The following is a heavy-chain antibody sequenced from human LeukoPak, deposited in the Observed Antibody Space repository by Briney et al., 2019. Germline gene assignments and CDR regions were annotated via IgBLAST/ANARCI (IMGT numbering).Heavy chain of an antibody. CDR1: GGSLSSFY. CDR2: INTSGNT. Sequence: PSETLSLTCTVSGGSLSSFYWSWVRQPAGPGLEWIGRINTSGNTNYNPSLKSRVTMSIDTSKNQFSLKLSSMTAADTAVYYCARTRSWLPFEYWGQGTLVTVSS. J-gene: IGHJ4*02. V-gene: IGHV4-4*07. D-gene: IGHD5-12*01. CDR3: ARTRSWLPFEY.